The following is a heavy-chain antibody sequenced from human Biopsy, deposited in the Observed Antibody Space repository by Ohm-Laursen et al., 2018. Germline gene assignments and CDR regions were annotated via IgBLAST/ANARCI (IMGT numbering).Heavy chain of an antibody. Sequence: ASVKVSCKASGGTLITYAISWVRQAPGQGLEWMGWVNPNSGATNSAENFRDRVTLTRDTSISAVYIELRRLKSDDAAVYYCARDRMTDVFGGPTRTDVFDSWGQGTPVTVSS. V-gene: IGHV1-2*02. CDR1: GGTLITYA. D-gene: IGHD3-10*01. CDR3: ARDRMTDVFGGPTRTDVFDS. J-gene: IGHJ4*02. CDR2: VNPNSGAT.